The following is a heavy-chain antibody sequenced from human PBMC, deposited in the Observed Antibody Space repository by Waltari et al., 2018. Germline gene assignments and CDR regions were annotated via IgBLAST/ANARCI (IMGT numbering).Heavy chain of an antibody. V-gene: IGHV1-69*01. CDR2: IIPIFGTA. CDR1: GGTFSSYA. D-gene: IGHD2-15*01. Sequence: QVQLVQSGAEVKKPGSSVKVSCKASGGTFSSYAISWVRPAPGQGPEWIGGIIPIFGTANYAQKFQGRVTITADESTSTAYMELSSLRSEDTAVYYCARVESNCSGGSCYLDYYYYGMDVWGQGTTVTVSS. J-gene: IGHJ6*02. CDR3: ARVESNCSGGSCYLDYYYYGMDV.